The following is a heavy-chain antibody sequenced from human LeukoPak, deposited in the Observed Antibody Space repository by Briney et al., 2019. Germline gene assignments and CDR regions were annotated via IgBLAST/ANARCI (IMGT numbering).Heavy chain of an antibody. D-gene: IGHD6-19*01. V-gene: IGHV3-23*01. CDR3: SFERSRCGKGSGWLSFDY. CDR1: GFTFGAYA. J-gene: IGHJ4*02. Sequence: PGASLRLSCAASGFTFGAYAMTWVRQAPGKGLEWVSAISRSGDSTYYADSVKGRFTISRDNSKNTLYLQMMSLRAEDTTVYYCSFERSRCGKGSGWLSFDYWGQGTLVTVSS. CDR2: ISRSGDST.